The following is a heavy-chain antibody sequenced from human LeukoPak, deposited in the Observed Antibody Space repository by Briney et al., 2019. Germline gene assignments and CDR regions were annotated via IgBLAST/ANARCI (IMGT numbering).Heavy chain of an antibody. V-gene: IGHV3-48*03. Sequence: GGSLRLSCAASGFTFSNCAMSWVRQAPGKGLEWVSYISSSGSTIYYADSVKGRFTISRDNAKNSLYLQMNSLRAEDTAVYYCARDIYGRGFDPWGQGTLVTVSS. CDR1: GFTFSNCA. J-gene: IGHJ5*02. CDR3: ARDIYGRGFDP. CDR2: ISSSGSTI. D-gene: IGHD3-10*02.